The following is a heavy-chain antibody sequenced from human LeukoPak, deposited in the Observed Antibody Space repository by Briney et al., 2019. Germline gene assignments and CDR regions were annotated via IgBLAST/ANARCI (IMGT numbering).Heavy chain of an antibody. CDR3: ARDRDYDFWSGRDHNWFDP. CDR1: GGAFSSYT. CDR2: IIPILGIA. Sequence: SVNVSCKGSGGAFSSYTISWVRHAPGQGLEWRGRIIPILGIANYAQKFQGRVTITADKSTSTAYMELSSLRSEDTAVYYCARDRDYDFWSGRDHNWFDPWGQGTLVTVSS. V-gene: IGHV1-69*04. J-gene: IGHJ5*02. D-gene: IGHD3-3*01.